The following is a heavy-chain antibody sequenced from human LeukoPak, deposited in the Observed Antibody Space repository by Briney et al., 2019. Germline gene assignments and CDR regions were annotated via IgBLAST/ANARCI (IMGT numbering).Heavy chain of an antibody. Sequence: AGGSLRLSCAASGFIFNNYAMSWVRQAPGKGLEWVSAISARGASTYYADSVKGRFTISRDSSKNTLYLQMNSLRAEDTAIYYCAKDREPGIAAAGTVSDYWGQGTLVTVSS. CDR3: AKDREPGIAAAGTVSDY. V-gene: IGHV3-23*01. CDR1: GFIFNNYA. CDR2: ISARGAST. J-gene: IGHJ4*02. D-gene: IGHD6-13*01.